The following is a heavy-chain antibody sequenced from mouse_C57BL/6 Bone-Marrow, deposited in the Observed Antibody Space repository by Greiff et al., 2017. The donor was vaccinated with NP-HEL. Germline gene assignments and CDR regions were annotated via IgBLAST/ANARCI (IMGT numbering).Heavy chain of an antibody. J-gene: IGHJ2*01. CDR2: LHPNYGTT. V-gene: IGHV1-39*01. Sequence: VQLKQSGPELVKPGASVKISCKASGYSFTDYNMNWVKQSNGKSLEWIGVLHPNYGTTSYNQKFKGKATLTVDQSSSTAYMQLNSLTSEDSAVYYCAKDYGSSLYYCDYWGQGTTPTVSS. CDR1: GYSFTDYN. D-gene: IGHD1-1*01. CDR3: AKDYGSSLYYCDY.